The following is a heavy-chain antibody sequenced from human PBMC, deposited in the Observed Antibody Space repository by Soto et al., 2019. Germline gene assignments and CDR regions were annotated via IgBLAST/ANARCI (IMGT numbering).Heavy chain of an antibody. Sequence: SSVKVSCKASGGTFNNYAISWVRQAPGQGLEWMGGIIPIFGTANYAQKFQGRVTITADESTSTAYMELRSLRSEGTAVYYCARGAHYDRRGYYHVYWGQGDLVPVSS. CDR1: GGTFNNYA. D-gene: IGHD3-22*01. CDR2: IIPIFGTA. J-gene: IGHJ4*02. V-gene: IGHV1-69*13. CDR3: ARGAHYDRRGYYHVY.